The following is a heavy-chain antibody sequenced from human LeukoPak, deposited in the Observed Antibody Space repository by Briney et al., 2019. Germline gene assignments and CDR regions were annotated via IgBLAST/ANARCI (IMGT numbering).Heavy chain of an antibody. V-gene: IGHV3-23*01. CDR3: AKDPLSPLDYVWGSYPDY. J-gene: IGHJ4*02. Sequence: GGSLRLSCAASGFTFSSYAMSWVRQAPGKGLEWVSAISGSGGSTYYADSVKGRFTISRDNSRNTLYLLMNSLRAEDTAVYYCAKDPLSPLDYVWGSYPDYWGQGTLVTVSS. D-gene: IGHD3-16*02. CDR1: GFTFSSYA. CDR2: ISGSGGST.